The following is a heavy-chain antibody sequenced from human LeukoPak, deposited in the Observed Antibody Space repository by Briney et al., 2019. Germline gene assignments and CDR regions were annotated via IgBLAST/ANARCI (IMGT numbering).Heavy chain of an antibody. Sequence: SETLSLTCAVSGYSISSGYYWGWIRQPPGKGLEWIGSIYHSGSTYYNPSLKSRVTISVDTSKNQFSLKLTSVIAADTAVYYCARDASSGGHYWGQGTLVTVSS. CDR2: IYHSGST. D-gene: IGHD3-22*01. V-gene: IGHV4-38-2*02. CDR1: GYSISSGYY. J-gene: IGHJ4*02. CDR3: ARDASSGGHY.